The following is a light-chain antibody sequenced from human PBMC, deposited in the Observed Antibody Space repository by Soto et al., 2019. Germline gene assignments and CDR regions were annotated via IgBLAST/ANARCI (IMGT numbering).Light chain of an antibody. V-gene: IGKV1-39*01. CDR1: QRISTY. CDR2: SAS. CDR3: QESYCTRT. Sequence: DIQMTQSPSSLSASVGDRVNITCRASQRISTYLNWYQQKAGKAPSLLIYSASTLQSGVPSRFSGSGSGTDFTLTISILQPEDVATYYCQESYCTRTFGLGTKVDIK. J-gene: IGKJ1*01.